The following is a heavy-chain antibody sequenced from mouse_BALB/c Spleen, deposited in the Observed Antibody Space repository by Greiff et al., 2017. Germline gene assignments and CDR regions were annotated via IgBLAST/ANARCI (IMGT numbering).Heavy chain of an antibody. CDR2: INPSSGYT. CDR1: GYTFTSYT. CDR3: AREEGRLRLWFAY. D-gene: IGHD2-2*01. V-gene: IGHV1-4*01. J-gene: IGHJ3*01. Sequence: VQLQQSGAELARPGASVKMSCKASGYTFTSYTMHWVKQRPGQGLEWIGYINPSSGYTNYNQKFKDKATLTADKSSSTAYMQLKSLTSEDSAVYYCAREEGRLRLWFAYWGQGTLVTVSA.